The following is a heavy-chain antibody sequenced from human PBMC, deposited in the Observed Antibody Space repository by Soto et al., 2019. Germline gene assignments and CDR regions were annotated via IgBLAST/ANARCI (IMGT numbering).Heavy chain of an antibody. Sequence: ASVKVSCKASGGTFSSYAISWVRQAPGQGLEWMGGIIPIFGTANYAQKFQGRVTITADESTSTAYMELSSLRSEDTAVYCCARIATTVTTYGMDVWGQGTTVTVSS. CDR3: ARIATTVTTYGMDV. CDR2: IIPIFGTA. CDR1: GGTFSSYA. D-gene: IGHD4-17*01. V-gene: IGHV1-69*13. J-gene: IGHJ6*02.